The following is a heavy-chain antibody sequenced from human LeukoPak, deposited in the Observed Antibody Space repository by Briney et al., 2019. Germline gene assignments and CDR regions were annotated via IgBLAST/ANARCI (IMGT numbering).Heavy chain of an antibody. D-gene: IGHD3-10*01. CDR2: INHSGST. J-gene: IGHJ6*02. CDR3: ARGPGVWYYYGMDV. Sequence: SETLSLTCAVYGGSFSGYYWSWIRQPPGKGLEWIGEINHSGSTNYNPSLKSRVTISVDTSKNQFSLKLSSVTAADTAVYYCARGPGVWYYYGMDVWGQGTTVTVSS. V-gene: IGHV4-34*01. CDR1: GGSFSGYY.